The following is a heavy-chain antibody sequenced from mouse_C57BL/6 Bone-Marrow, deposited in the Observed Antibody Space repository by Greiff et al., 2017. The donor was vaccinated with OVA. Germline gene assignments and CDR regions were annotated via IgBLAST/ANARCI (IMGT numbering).Heavy chain of an antibody. J-gene: IGHJ3*01. CDR3: AISISFYYYGKGFAY. V-gene: IGHV1-81*01. CDR1: GYTFTSYG. D-gene: IGHD1-1*01. Sequence: QVQLQQSGAELARPGASVKLSCKASGYTFTSYGISWVKQRTGQGLEWIGEIYPRSGNTYYNEKFKGKATLTADKSSSTAYMELRSLTSEDSAVYFCAISISFYYYGKGFAYWGQGTLVTVSA. CDR2: IYPRSGNT.